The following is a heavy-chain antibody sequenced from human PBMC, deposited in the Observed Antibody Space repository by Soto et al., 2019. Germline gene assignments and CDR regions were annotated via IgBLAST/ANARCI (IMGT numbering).Heavy chain of an antibody. CDR3: ARDRAGTAMGRVYYFDS. CDR1: GGRFSSYA. V-gene: IGHV1-69*13. J-gene: IGHJ4*02. Sequence: SVKVSCKDSGGRFSSYAISWVRQDPGQGLEWMGGIIPIFGTANYAQKFQGRVTITADESTSTAYMELSSLRSEDTAVYYCARDRAGTAMGRVYYFDSWGQGNLVTVSS. CDR2: IIPIFGTA. D-gene: IGHD5-18*01.